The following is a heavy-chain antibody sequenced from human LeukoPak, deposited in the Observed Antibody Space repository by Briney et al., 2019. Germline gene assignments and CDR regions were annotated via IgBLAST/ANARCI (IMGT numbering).Heavy chain of an antibody. CDR1: GGSISSGDYY. D-gene: IGHD4-23*01. J-gene: IGHJ3*02. Sequence: SETLPLTCTVSGGSISSGDYYWSWIRQPPGKGLEWIGYIYYSGSTYYNPSLKSRVTISVDTSKNQFSLKLSSVTAADTAVYYCARPGTASGNDAFDIWGQGTMVTVSS. CDR2: IYYSGST. V-gene: IGHV4-30-4*08. CDR3: ARPGTASGNDAFDI.